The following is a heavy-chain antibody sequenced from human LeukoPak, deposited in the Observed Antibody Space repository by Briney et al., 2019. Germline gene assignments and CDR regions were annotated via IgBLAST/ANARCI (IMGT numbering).Heavy chain of an antibody. V-gene: IGHV4-59*08. D-gene: IGHD1-26*01. J-gene: IGHJ3*02. CDR2: IYHSGDT. Sequence: SETLSLTCSVSGDSIRNYYWSWIRQPPGKGLEWIAYIYHSGDTNYNPFLKSRVTISLDTSKNQFSLNLRSVTAADTAVYYCARHRGVSYYDAFDIWGQGTVVTASS. CDR3: ARHRGVSYYDAFDI. CDR1: GDSIRNYY.